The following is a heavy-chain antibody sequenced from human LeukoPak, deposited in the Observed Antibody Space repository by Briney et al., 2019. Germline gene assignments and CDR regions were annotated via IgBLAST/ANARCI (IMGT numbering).Heavy chain of an antibody. CDR1: GYTFTSYY. Sequence: ASVKVSCKASGYTFTSYYMHWVRQAPGQGLEWMGIINPSGGSTSYAQKFQGRVTMTRDTSTSTVYMELSSLRSEDTAVYYCARNAEYCSSTSCYWFDPWGQGTLVTVSS. V-gene: IGHV1-46*01. CDR2: INPSGGST. CDR3: ARNAEYCSSTSCYWFDP. D-gene: IGHD2-2*01. J-gene: IGHJ5*02.